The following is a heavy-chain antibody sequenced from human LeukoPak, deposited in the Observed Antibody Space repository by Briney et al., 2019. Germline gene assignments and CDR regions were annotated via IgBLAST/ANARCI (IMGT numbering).Heavy chain of an antibody. V-gene: IGHV3-30*03. D-gene: IGHD3-16*01. Sequence: PGGSLRLSCASSGFTFSRNGMHWVRQAPGKGLEWVAVIGDTGRARYYADSVTGRFTTSRDNSQNTLYLEMNSLRYEDTAFYYCAREAAWGNWYFDLWGRGTLVTVSS. CDR3: AREAAWGNWYFDL. J-gene: IGHJ2*01. CDR1: GFTFSRNG. CDR2: IGDTGRAR.